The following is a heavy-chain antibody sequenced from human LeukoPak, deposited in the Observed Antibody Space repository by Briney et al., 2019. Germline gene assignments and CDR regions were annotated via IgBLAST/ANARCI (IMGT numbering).Heavy chain of an antibody. CDR3: ASWVVPAASGPYFDY. Sequence: GSSVKVSCKASGGTFSSCAISWVRQAPGQGLEWTGGIIPIFGTANYAQKFQGRVTITADKSTSTAYMELSSLRSEDTAVYYCASWVVPAASGPYFDYWGQGTLVTVSS. J-gene: IGHJ4*02. CDR2: IIPIFGTA. D-gene: IGHD2-2*01. V-gene: IGHV1-69*06. CDR1: GGTFSSCA.